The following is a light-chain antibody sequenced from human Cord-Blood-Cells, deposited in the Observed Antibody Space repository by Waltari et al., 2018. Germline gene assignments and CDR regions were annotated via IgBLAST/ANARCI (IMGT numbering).Light chain of an antibody. V-gene: IGLV2-23*01. Sequence: QSALTQPASVSGSPGQSITIPCPGTSSAVGCYNLFSWYQQHPGKAPKLMIYEGSKRPSGVSNRFSGSKSGNTASLTISGLQAEDEADYYCCSYAGSSTWVFGGGTKLTVL. CDR2: EGS. CDR3: CSYAGSSTWV. J-gene: IGLJ3*02. CDR1: SSAVGCYNL.